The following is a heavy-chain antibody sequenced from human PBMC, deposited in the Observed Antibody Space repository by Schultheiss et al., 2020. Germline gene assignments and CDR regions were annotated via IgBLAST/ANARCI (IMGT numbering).Heavy chain of an antibody. CDR1: GYSFTSHW. CDR3: ARDLLGWYGAFDI. D-gene: IGHD6-19*01. V-gene: IGHV5-51*01. J-gene: IGHJ3*02. Sequence: GESLKISCKVSGYSFTSHWIGWVRQMPGKGLEWMGIIYPGDSDTRYSPSFQGQVTISADKSISTAYLQWSSLKASDTAMYYCARDLLGWYGAFDIWGQGTMVTVSS. CDR2: IYPGDSDT.